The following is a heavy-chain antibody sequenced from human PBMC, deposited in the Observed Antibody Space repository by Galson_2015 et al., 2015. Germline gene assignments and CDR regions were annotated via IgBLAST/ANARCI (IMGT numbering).Heavy chain of an antibody. CDR3: ARVYPGRLVATGPSDC. V-gene: IGHV1-46*01. CDR1: GYTFPNYY. CDR2: INPSGGST. J-gene: IGHJ3*01. D-gene: IGHD3-16*01. Sequence: SVKVSCKASGYTFPNYYMHWVRQAPGQGLEWMGLINPSGGSTTYAQKFQGRVTMTRDTSTSTVYMALSRLTSEDTAVYYCARVYPGRLVATGPSDCWGQGTLVAVSS.